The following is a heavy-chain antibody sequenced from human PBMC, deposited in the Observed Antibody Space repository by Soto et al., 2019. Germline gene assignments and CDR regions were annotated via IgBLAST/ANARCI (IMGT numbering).Heavy chain of an antibody. V-gene: IGHV3-23*01. CDR1: GFTFSTYS. J-gene: IGHJ4*02. Sequence: EVQLLESGGGLVQPGGSLRLSCAASGFTFSTYSMTWVRQSPGKGLEWVSIISGSGGNTYYADSVKGRITISRDNSKNTLYLQMNSPRAEDTAVYYCAKEGPAGNFDYWGQGALVTVSS. CDR2: ISGSGGNT. CDR3: AKEGPAGNFDY.